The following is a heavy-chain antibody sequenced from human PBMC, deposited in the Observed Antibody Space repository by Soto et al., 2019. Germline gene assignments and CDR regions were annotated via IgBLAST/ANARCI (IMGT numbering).Heavy chain of an antibody. J-gene: IGHJ6*02. V-gene: IGHV5-10-1*01. CDR1: GYSFTSYW. Sequence: PGESLKISCKASGYSFTSYWISWVRQMPGKGLELIGRIDPNDYYIDYSPSFQAHLTIAVDKSTTTAYLHDIRLQASHAAIYYCARLNQLKPSCGMDVWGQGITVTVSS. CDR3: ARLNQLKPSCGMDV. D-gene: IGHD2-2*01. CDR2: IDPNDYYI.